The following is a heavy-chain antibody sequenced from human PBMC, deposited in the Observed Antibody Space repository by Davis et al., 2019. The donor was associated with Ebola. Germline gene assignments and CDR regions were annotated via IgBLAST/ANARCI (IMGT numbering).Heavy chain of an antibody. Sequence: GESLKISCAAPGFTFSSYSMNWVRQAPGKGLEWVSSISSSSSYIYYADSVKGRFTISRDNAKNSLYLQMNSLRAEDTAVYYCARDVYYYDSSGYGYYYGMDVWGQGTTVTVSS. CDR3: ARDVYYYDSSGYGYYYGMDV. CDR1: GFTFSSYS. J-gene: IGHJ6*02. CDR2: ISSSSSYI. V-gene: IGHV3-21*01. D-gene: IGHD3-22*01.